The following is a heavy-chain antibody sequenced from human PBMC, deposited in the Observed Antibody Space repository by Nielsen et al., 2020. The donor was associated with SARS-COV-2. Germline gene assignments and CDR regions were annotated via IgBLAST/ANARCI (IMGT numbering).Heavy chain of an antibody. J-gene: IGHJ3*02. CDR1: GFTFKNYA. Sequence: GESLKISCAASGFTFKNYAMSWVRQAPGKGLEWVSAISGSGEKTYYTDAVKGRFTISRDNSKNTVYLQMNSLRAEDTAVYYCARDRNAFDIWGQGTMVIVSS. CDR2: ISGSGEKT. CDR3: ARDRNAFDI. V-gene: IGHV3-23*01.